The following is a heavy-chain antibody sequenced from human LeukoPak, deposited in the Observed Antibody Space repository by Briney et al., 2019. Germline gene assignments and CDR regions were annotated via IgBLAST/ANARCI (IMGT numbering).Heavy chain of an antibody. J-gene: IGHJ6*04. CDR2: ISSSSSYI. Sequence: GGSLRLSCAACGFTFSRYSMNWVRQAPGKGLEWVSSISSSSSYIYYADSVKGRFTISRDNAKSSLYLQMNSLRAEDTAVYYCARGDLYGMDVWGKGTTVTVSS. CDR3: ARGDLYGMDV. CDR1: GFTFSRYS. V-gene: IGHV3-21*01.